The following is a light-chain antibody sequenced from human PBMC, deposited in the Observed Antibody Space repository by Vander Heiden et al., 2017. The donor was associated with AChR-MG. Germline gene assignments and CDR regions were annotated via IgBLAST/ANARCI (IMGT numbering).Light chain of an antibody. V-gene: IGLV3-21*03. Sequence: SSVLAQPPSVSVAPGKTARITCGGNNIGRISVHWYQQKPGQAPVLVVYDDSDRPSGIPERFSGANSGNTATLTISRVEAGDEADYYCQVWDSNTDHVVFGGGTKLTVL. J-gene: IGLJ2*01. CDR1: NIGRIS. CDR2: DDS. CDR3: QVWDSNTDHVV.